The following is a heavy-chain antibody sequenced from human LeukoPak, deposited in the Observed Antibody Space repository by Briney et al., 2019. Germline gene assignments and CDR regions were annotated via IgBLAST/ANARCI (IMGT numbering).Heavy chain of an antibody. CDR2: IYSGGST. J-gene: IGHJ4*02. D-gene: IGHD3-22*01. Sequence: PGGSLRLSCAASGFTVSSNYMSWVRQAPGKGLEWVSVIYSGGSTYYADSVKGRFTISRDNSKNTLYLQMNSLRAEDTAVYYCAKDQVYYYDSSGPIGPYWGQGTLVTVSS. CDR3: AKDQVYYYDSSGPIGPY. V-gene: IGHV3-53*01. CDR1: GFTVSSNY.